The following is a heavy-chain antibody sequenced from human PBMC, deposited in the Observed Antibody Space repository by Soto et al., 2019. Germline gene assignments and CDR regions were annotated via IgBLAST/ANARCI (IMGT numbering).Heavy chain of an antibody. V-gene: IGHV3-48*02. D-gene: IGHD6-13*01. Sequence: GGSLRLSCAASGFTFSSYSMNWVRQAPGKGLEWVSYISSSSSTIYYADSVKGRFTISRDNAKNSLYLQMNSLRDEDTAVYYCARAHHVHSSSWFLTDDAFDIWGQGTMVTVSS. CDR1: GFTFSSYS. CDR2: ISSSSSTI. CDR3: ARAHHVHSSSWFLTDDAFDI. J-gene: IGHJ3*02.